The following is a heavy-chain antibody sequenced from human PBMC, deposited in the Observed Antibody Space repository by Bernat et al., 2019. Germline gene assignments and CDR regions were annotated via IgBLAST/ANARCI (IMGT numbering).Heavy chain of an antibody. CDR1: ADSVSSNSAA. CDR2: TYYRSKLDN. Sequence: QVQLQQSGPGLVKPSQTLSLTCAISADSVSSNSAAWNWSRQSPSRCLEWLGRTYYRSKLDNDYAVSVKSRITINPDTSKNQFSLQLNSVTPEDTAVYYCAREQWVAPLGVGGVYGFEYWGQGALVTVSS. D-gene: IGHD6-19*01. CDR3: AREQWVAPLGVGGVYGFEY. J-gene: IGHJ4*02. V-gene: IGHV6-1*01.